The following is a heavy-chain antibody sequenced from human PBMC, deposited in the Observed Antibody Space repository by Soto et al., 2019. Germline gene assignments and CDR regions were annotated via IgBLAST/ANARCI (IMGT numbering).Heavy chain of an antibody. V-gene: IGHV3-66*01. CDR2: IYSAGNT. D-gene: IGHD1-26*01. J-gene: IGHJ6*02. CDR1: GFTVSSNY. Sequence: GGSLRLSCAASGFTVSSNYMSWVRQAPGKGLEWISIIYSAGNTYYADSVKGRFTISGDNSKNTLYLQMNSLGAEDTAVYYCARDFVVGGPTINYYYGMDVWGQGTTVTVSS. CDR3: ARDFVVGGPTINYYYGMDV.